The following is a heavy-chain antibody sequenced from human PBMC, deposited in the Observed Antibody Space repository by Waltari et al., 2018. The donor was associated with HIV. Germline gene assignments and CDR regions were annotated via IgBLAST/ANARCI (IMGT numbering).Heavy chain of an antibody. D-gene: IGHD3-16*02. Sequence: HVELQQWGTGLLKTSETLSPKCAVDGVSFSDYHRAPYHSSPLYNLHWFRQPPGKGLEWIGESSQTGSTSSNPSLKSRLSMSIDTIKKQFSLTRISVTAADTAVYYCARGVSPDHLWASYPDFWGQGTLVTVSS. CDR2: SSQTGST. J-gene: IGHJ4*02. V-gene: IGHV4-34*01. CDR3: ARGVSPDHLWASYPDF. CDR1: GVSFSDYH.